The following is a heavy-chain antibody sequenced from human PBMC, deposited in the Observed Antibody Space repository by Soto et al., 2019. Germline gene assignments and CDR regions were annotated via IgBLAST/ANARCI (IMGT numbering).Heavy chain of an antibody. CDR1: GGTFSSYA. J-gene: IGHJ3*02. Sequence: SVKVSCKASGGTFSSYAISWVRQAPGQGLEWMGGIIPIFGTANYAQKFQGRVTITADESASTAYMELSSLRSEDTAVYYCARGEWLVLYAFDIWGQGTMVTVSS. D-gene: IGHD6-19*01. V-gene: IGHV1-69*13. CDR3: ARGEWLVLYAFDI. CDR2: IIPIFGTA.